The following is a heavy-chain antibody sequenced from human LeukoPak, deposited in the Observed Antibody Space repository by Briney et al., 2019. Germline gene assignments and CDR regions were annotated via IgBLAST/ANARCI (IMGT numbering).Heavy chain of an antibody. Sequence: PSETLSLTCTVSGASISSGNYFWSWIRQPAGKGLEWIGRIYTSGSTSSNPSLQSRVTISVDTSKNQFSLKLSSVTAADTAVHYCARRYCSGTSCYAFDIWGQGTMVTVSS. CDR1: GASISSGNYF. CDR3: ARRYCSGTSCYAFDI. D-gene: IGHD2-2*01. V-gene: IGHV4-61*02. CDR2: IYTSGST. J-gene: IGHJ3*02.